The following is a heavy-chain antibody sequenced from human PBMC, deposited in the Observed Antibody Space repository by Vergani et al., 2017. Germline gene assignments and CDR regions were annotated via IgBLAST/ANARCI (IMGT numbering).Heavy chain of an antibody. CDR1: GGSISSGGYS. CDR2: SYHSGST. V-gene: IGHV4-30-2*01. J-gene: IGHJ3*02. D-gene: IGHD3-9*01. Sequence: QLQLQESGSGLVKPSQTLSLTCAVSGGSISSGGYSWSWIRQPPGKGPEWIGYSYHSGSTYYNPSLKSRVTISVDRSKNQFSLKLSSVSAADTAVYYCARWPRSYDLLAGWWAFDIWGQGTMVTVSS. CDR3: ARWPRSYDLLAGWWAFDI.